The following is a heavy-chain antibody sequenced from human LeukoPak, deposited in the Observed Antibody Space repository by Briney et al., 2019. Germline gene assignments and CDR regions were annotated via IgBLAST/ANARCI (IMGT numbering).Heavy chain of an antibody. D-gene: IGHD4-4*01. CDR3: ARATSYSTVTTYFDY. Sequence: GGSLRLSCAASGFTFSSYGMHWVRQAPGKGLEWVAVISYDGSNKYYADSVKGRFTISRDNSKNTLYLQMNSLRAEDTAVYYCARATSYSTVTTYFDYWGQGTLVTVSS. CDR1: GFTFSSYG. CDR2: ISYDGSNK. V-gene: IGHV3-30-3*01. J-gene: IGHJ4*02.